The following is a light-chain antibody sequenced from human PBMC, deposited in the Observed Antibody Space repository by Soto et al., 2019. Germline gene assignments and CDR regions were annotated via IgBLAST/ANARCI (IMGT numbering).Light chain of an antibody. Sequence: QSALTQPRSVSGSPGQSVTISCTGTSSDVGGYNYVSWYQQHPGKAPKVMIYDVSKRPSGVPDRFSGSKSGNTASLIISGLQAEDEADYYCCSYGGSYSVVFGGGTQLTVL. CDR1: SSDVGGYNY. CDR2: DVS. CDR3: CSYGGSYSVV. J-gene: IGLJ2*01. V-gene: IGLV2-11*01.